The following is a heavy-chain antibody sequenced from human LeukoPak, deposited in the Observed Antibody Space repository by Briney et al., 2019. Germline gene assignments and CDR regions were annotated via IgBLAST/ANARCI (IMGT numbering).Heavy chain of an antibody. CDR1: GFTFSSYG. D-gene: IGHD3-9*01. Sequence: PGGSLRLSCAASGFTFSSYGTHWVRQAPGKGLEWVAVISYDGSNKYYADSVKGRFTISRDNSKNTLYLQMNSLRAEDTAVYYCASGHYDILTGYYPPDYWGQGTLVTVSS. V-gene: IGHV3-30*19. J-gene: IGHJ4*02. CDR2: ISYDGSNK. CDR3: ASGHYDILTGYYPPDY.